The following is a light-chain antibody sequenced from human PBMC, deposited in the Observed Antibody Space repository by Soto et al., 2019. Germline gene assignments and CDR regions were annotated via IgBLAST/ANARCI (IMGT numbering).Light chain of an antibody. V-gene: IGLV1-40*01. J-gene: IGLJ2*01. Sequence: QAVVTQPPSVSGAPGQRVTISCTGSSSNIGAGYDVHWYQHLPGTAPKLLIYGNSNRPSGVPDRFSGSKSGTSASLAITGLQAEDEADYYCQSYDSSLSAYVVFGGGTKLTVL. CDR3: QSYDSSLSAYVV. CDR2: GNS. CDR1: SSNIGAGYD.